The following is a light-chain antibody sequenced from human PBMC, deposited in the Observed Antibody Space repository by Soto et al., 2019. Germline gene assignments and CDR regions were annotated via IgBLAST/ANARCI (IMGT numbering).Light chain of an antibody. J-gene: IGLJ3*02. CDR3: SSYTLRNTLVL. Sequence: QSALTQPASVSGSPGQSITISCTGTSSDVGGYNFVSWYQQHPGKAPRLIIYEVSSRPSGVSYRFSGSKSGNTASLTISWLQAEDEADYDCSSYTLRNTLVLFGGGTKLTVL. CDR2: EVS. V-gene: IGLV2-14*01. CDR1: SSDVGGYNF.